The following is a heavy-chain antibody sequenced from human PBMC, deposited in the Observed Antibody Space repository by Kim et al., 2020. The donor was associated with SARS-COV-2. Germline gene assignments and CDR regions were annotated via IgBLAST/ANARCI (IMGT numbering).Heavy chain of an antibody. V-gene: IGHV3-7*01. CDR2: DGSEQ. Sequence: DGSEQYYVDSVKGRFTISRDNAKNSLYLQRNSLRVEDTAVYYCARRGWDYWGQGTLVPVSS. CDR3: ARRGWDY. D-gene: IGHD6-19*01. J-gene: IGHJ4*02.